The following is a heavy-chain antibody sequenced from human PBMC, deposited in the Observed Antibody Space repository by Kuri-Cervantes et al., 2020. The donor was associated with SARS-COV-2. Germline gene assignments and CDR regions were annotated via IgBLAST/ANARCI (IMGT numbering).Heavy chain of an antibody. V-gene: IGHV4-38-2*01. Sequence: SETLSLTCAVSGYSISSGYYWGWIRQPPGKGLEWIGEINHSGSTNYNPSPKSRVTISVDTSKNQFSLKLSSVTAADTAVYYCARKSSWYFAFDIWGQGTMVTVSS. CDR2: INHSGST. J-gene: IGHJ3*02. D-gene: IGHD6-13*01. CDR3: ARKSSWYFAFDI. CDR1: GYSISSGYY.